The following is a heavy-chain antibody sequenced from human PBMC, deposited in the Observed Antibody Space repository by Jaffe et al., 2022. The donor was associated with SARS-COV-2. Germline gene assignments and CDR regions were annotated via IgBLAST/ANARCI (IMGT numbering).Heavy chain of an antibody. CDR3: AKLGALYSRIPNGFHL. Sequence: QAQVVESGGGVVQPGRSLRLSCAASGFTISDYAMHWVRQAPGKGLEWVAIISYDGSKKFYVDSVKGRFTISRDNSKNTVYLQMNSLRPEDTAVYSCAKLGALYSRIPNGFHLWGQGTMVTVSS. D-gene: IGHD2-2*02. J-gene: IGHJ3*01. V-gene: IGHV3-30*18. CDR2: ISYDGSKK. CDR1: GFTISDYA.